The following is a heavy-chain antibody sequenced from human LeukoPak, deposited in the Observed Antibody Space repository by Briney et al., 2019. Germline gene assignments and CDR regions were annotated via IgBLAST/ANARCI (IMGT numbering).Heavy chain of an antibody. J-gene: IGHJ4*02. V-gene: IGHV3-30*18. Sequence: GRSLRLSCAASGFTFSSYGMHWVRQAPGKGLEWVAVISYDVSNKYYADYVKGRFTISRDNSKNTLYLQMNSLRAEDTAVYYCAKVLARENDILTGSPFDYWGQGTLVTVSS. D-gene: IGHD3-9*01. CDR1: GFTFSSYG. CDR2: ISYDVSNK. CDR3: AKVLARENDILTGSPFDY.